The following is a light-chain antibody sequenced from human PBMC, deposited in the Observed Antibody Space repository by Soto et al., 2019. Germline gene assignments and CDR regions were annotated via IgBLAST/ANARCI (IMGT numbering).Light chain of an antibody. J-gene: IGLJ1*01. CDR2: EVT. CDR3: NSYVGSNHYV. CDR1: SSDVGRYNY. V-gene: IGLV2-8*01. Sequence: QSALTQPPSASGSPGQSVTISCIGTSSDVGRYNYVSWYQHHPGKAPKLIIYEVTKRPSGVPDRFSGSKSGNTASLTVSGLQADDEAHYYCNSYVGSNHYVFGTGTKLTV.